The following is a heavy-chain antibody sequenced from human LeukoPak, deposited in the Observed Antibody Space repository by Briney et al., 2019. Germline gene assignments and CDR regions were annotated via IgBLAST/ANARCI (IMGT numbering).Heavy chain of an antibody. J-gene: IGHJ4*02. D-gene: IGHD3-10*01. CDR2: IYYSGST. CDR3: ARRLIRGSWAYVIDY. Sequence: SETLSLTCTVSGGSISSYHWNWIRQPPGKGLEWIGYIYYSGSTNYNPSLKSRVTISVDTSKNQFSLKLSSVTAADTAVYYCARRLIRGSWAYVIDYWGQGTLVTVSS. V-gene: IGHV4-59*08. CDR1: GGSISSYH.